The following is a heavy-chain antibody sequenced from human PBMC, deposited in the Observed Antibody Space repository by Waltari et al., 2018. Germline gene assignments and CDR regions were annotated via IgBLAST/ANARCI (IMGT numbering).Heavy chain of an antibody. J-gene: IGHJ6*03. V-gene: IGHV4-30-2*01. CDR3: ARGVGFYYYMDV. Sequence: QLQLQESGSGLVKPSQTLSLTCAVSGGSISSCGYSWSWIRQPPGKGLEWIGYIYHSGSNYYNPALRTRVTISVDRSKNQFSLKRSFVTAADTAVYYCARGVGFYYYMDVWGKGTTVTVSS. CDR1: GGSISSCGYS. CDR2: IYHSGSN. D-gene: IGHD1-26*01.